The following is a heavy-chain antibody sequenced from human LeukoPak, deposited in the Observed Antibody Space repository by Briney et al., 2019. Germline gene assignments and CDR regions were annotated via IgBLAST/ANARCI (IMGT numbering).Heavy chain of an antibody. D-gene: IGHD6-19*01. CDR3: AIRIAVPGGFDN. J-gene: IGHJ4*02. Sequence: PGGSLRLSCAASGFTFNSYAMSWVRQAPGKGLEWVSYISSSGSTIYYADSVKGRFTISRDNAKNSLYLQTNSLRAEDTAVYYCAIRIAVPGGFDNWGQGTLVTVAS. V-gene: IGHV3-48*04. CDR2: ISSSGSTI. CDR1: GFTFNSYA.